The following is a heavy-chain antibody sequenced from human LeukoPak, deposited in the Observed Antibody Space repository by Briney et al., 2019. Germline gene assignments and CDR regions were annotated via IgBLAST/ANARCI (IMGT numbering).Heavy chain of an antibody. CDR3: AKAVRRWSGFGY. V-gene: IGHV3-30*18. D-gene: IGHD3-3*01. Sequence: GGSLRLSCAASGFTFSSYGMHWVRQAPGKGLEWVAVISYDGSNKYYADSVKGRFTTSRDNSKNTLYLQMNSLRAEDTAVYYCAKAVRRWSGFGYWGQGTLVTVSS. CDR1: GFTFSSYG. J-gene: IGHJ4*02. CDR2: ISYDGSNK.